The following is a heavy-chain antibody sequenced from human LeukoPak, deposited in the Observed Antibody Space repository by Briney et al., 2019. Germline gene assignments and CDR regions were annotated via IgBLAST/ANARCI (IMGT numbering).Heavy chain of an antibody. CDR2: IYTSGST. V-gene: IGHV4-4*07. D-gene: IGHD2-2*01. CDR3: ARDVSGEYQLLSSWFDP. CDR1: GGSISSYY. J-gene: IGHJ5*02. Sequence: SETLSLTCTVSGGSISSYYWSWIRQPAGKGLEWIGRIYTSGSTNYNPSLKSRVTMSVDTSKNQFSLKLSSVTAADTAVYYCARDVSGEYQLLSSWFDPWGQGTLVTVSS.